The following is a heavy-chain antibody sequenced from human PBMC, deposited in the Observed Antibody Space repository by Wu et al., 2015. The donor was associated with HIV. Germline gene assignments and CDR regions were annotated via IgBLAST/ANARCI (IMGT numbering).Heavy chain of an antibody. CDR3: ARSDSGYYVALDY. Sequence: QVQLVQSGAEVKKPGSSVKVSCKASGGTFGSSAVNWVRQAPGQGLEWMGRIIPVFPSTTYAQKFRGRVAITADESTGAVYMELTSLRSEDTAIYFCARSDSGYYVALDYWGQGTLVTSPQ. CDR2: IIPVFPST. CDR1: GGTFGSSA. V-gene: IGHV1-69*13. D-gene: IGHD3-22*01. J-gene: IGHJ4*02.